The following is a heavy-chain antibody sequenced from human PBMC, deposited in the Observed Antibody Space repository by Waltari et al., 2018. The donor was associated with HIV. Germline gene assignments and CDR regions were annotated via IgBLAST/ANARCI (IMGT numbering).Heavy chain of an antibody. J-gene: IGHJ4*02. Sequence: QVQLVESGGGVVQPGRSLRLSCATSGFTPSRYGLHWVRQAPGKGLEWVTVIGYDGSKKYYADSVKGRFTISRDNSKNTLYLQMNSLRIEDTAVYYCARKYSSSWGAPFDYWGQGTLVTVSS. CDR2: IGYDGSKK. CDR1: GFTPSRYG. CDR3: ARKYSSSWGAPFDY. V-gene: IGHV3-33*01. D-gene: IGHD6-13*01.